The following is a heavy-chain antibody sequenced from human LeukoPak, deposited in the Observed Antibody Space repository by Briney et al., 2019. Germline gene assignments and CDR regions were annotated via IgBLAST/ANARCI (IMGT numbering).Heavy chain of an antibody. CDR1: GGTFSSYA. CDR3: TRSGDDYGDPNLFDY. CDR2: IIPIFGTA. D-gene: IGHD4-17*01. J-gene: IGHJ4*02. V-gene: IGHV1-69*13. Sequence: SVKVSCKASGGTFSSYAISWVRQAPGQGLEWMGGIIPIFGTANYAQKFQGRVTITADESTSTAYMELSSLRSEDTAVYYCTRSGDDYGDPNLFDYWGQGTLVTVSS.